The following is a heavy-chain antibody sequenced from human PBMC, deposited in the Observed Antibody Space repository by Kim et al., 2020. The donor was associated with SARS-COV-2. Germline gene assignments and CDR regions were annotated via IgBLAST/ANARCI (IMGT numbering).Heavy chain of an antibody. J-gene: IGHJ6*02. V-gene: IGHV3-23*01. CDR1: GFTFSSYA. D-gene: IGHD6-19*01. CDR3: AKDIAPRIAVAGPYYYYYYGMDV. Sequence: GGSLRLSCAASGFTFSSYAMSWVRQAPGKGLEWVSAISGSGGSTYYADSVKGRFTISRDNSKNTLYLQMNSLRAEDTAVYYCAKDIAPRIAVAGPYYYYYYGMDVWGQGTTVTVPS. CDR2: ISGSGGST.